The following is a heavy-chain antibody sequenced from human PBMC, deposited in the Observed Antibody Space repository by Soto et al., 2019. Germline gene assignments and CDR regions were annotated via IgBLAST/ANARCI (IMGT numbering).Heavy chain of an antibody. CDR2: MSHSGGT. CDR3: ARVERGTATTVVDAFDI. V-gene: IGHV4-61*01. D-gene: IGHD1-1*01. CDR1: GGFVSSGSYY. J-gene: IGHJ3*02. Sequence: GTLSLTCAVYGGFVSSGSYYWSWIRQPPGKGLEWIGEMSHSGGTHFNPSLKSRITISVDTSKNQFSLKMSSVTAADTALYYCARVERGTATTVVDAFDIWGPGTMVTVSS.